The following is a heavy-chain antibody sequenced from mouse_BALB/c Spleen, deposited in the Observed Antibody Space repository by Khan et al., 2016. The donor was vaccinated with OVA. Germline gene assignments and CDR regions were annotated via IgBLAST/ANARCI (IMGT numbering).Heavy chain of an antibody. CDR2: INTETGEP. D-gene: IGHD1-1*01. J-gene: IGHJ3*01. CDR3: ARLFLYYSGSCPFAY. CDR1: GYTFTDYS. V-gene: IGHV9-2-1*01. Sequence: QIQLVQSGPELKKPGETVKISCKASGYTFTDYSMHWVKQAPGKGLKWMGGINTETGEPTYADDFKGRFAFSLETAASTAYLQINNLKNEDTATYFCARLFLYYSGSCPFAYWLHGTLVPVSA.